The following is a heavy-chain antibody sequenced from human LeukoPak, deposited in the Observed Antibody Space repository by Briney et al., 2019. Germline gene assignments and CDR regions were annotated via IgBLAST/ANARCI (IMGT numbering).Heavy chain of an antibody. Sequence: SETLSLTCTVSTGSIITYYWSWIRQPPGKGLEYIGYIYYTGSTNYNPSLKSRVTITVDTSKNQFSLKLTSVTAADTAVYYCARGEWLTPDYWGQGTPVTVSS. CDR3: ARGEWLTPDY. V-gene: IGHV4-59*01. J-gene: IGHJ4*02. CDR2: IYYTGST. D-gene: IGHD3-3*01. CDR1: TGSIITYY.